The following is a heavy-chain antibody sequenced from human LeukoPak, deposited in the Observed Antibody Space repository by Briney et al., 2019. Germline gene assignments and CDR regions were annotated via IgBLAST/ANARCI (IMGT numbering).Heavy chain of an antibody. CDR2: IASSGGDK. Sequence: GGSLRLSCAASGFTFSSYVMSWVRQAPGKELEWVSSIASSGGDKYYADSVKGRFTISRDNSKNTLYLQMSSLRVEDSAVYYCAKRGVWYFDNWGQGTQVTVSS. J-gene: IGHJ4*02. CDR1: GFTFSSYV. D-gene: IGHD3-16*01. V-gene: IGHV3-23*01. CDR3: AKRGVWYFDN.